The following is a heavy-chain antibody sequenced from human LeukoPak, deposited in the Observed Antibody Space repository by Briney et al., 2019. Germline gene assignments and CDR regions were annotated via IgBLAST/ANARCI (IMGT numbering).Heavy chain of an antibody. CDR2: IKQDGSEK. CDR1: GFTYSSYW. D-gene: IGHD6-13*01. Sequence: GGSLRLSCAASGFTYSSYWMSWVRQAPGKVLEWVANIKQDGSEKYYVDSVKGRFTISRDNAKNSLYLQMNSLRAEDTAVYYCARDFRSIAAASAIYWGQGTLVTVSS. CDR3: ARDFRSIAAASAIY. J-gene: IGHJ4*02. V-gene: IGHV3-7*01.